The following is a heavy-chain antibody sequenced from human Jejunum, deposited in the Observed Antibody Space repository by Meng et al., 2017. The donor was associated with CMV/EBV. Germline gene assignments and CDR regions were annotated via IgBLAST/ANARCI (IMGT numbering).Heavy chain of an antibody. Sequence: SSSHYWCWIRQPPGKGLEWIGSIYYTGRAYYNPSLKSRVTISVDTSKNQFSLRVNSVTAADTAVYYCARGLTGPEYYYNAMDVWGQGTTVTVSS. J-gene: IGHJ6*02. CDR3: ARGLTGPEYYYNAMDV. CDR1: SSSHY. CDR2: IYYTGRA. D-gene: IGHD4-11*01. V-gene: IGHV4-39*07.